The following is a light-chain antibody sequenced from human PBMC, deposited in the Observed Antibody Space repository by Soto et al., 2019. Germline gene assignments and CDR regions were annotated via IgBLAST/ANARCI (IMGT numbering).Light chain of an antibody. V-gene: IGKV3-20*01. CDR2: DAS. Sequence: EIELTQSPSSLSSSPGDRATLSCRASQTISSGFLAWYQQKVGKAPRLLIYDASNRATGVPDRFSGSGSGTDFSLTISRLEPEDFAVYYCQKYYSSPRTFGQGTKVDIK. J-gene: IGKJ1*01. CDR3: QKYYSSPRT. CDR1: QTISSGF.